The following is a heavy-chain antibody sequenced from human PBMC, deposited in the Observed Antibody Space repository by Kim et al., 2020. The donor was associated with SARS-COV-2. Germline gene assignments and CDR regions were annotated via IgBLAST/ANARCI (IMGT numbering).Heavy chain of an antibody. J-gene: IGHJ4*02. V-gene: IGHV4-59*01. CDR1: GGSISSYY. D-gene: IGHD2-21*02. Sequence: SETLSLTCTVSGGSISSYYWSWIRQPPGKGLEWIGYIYYSGSTNYNPSLKIRVTISVDTSKNQFSLKLSSVTAADTAVYYCASGNVVVTAEGPFDYWGQGTLVTVSS. CDR3: ASGNVVVTAEGPFDY. CDR2: IYYSGST.